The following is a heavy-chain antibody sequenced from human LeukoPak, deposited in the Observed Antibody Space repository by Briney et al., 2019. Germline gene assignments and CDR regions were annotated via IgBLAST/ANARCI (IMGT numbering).Heavy chain of an antibody. V-gene: IGHV5-51*01. J-gene: IGHJ4*02. CDR3: ARRYSGYDFPLLPDY. Sequence: GESLKISCKGSGYSFPSFWIGWVRQMPGKGLGWIGIIYPGDSDTRYSPSFQGQVTISADKSISTAYLQWSSLKASDTAMYYCARRYSGYDFPLLPDYWGQGTLVTVSS. CDR1: GYSFPSFW. D-gene: IGHD5-12*01. CDR2: IYPGDSDT.